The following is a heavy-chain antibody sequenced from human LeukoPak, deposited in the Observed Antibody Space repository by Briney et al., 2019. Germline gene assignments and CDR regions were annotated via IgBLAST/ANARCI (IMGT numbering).Heavy chain of an antibody. CDR2: ISYDGSNK. V-gene: IGHV3-30*18. D-gene: IGHD2-8*01. J-gene: IGHJ6*03. CDR3: AKGRYCTNGVCPLYYYFYMDV. Sequence: PGGSLRLSCATSGFTFSSYGMHWVRQAPGKGLEGVAVISYDGSNKYYAHSMKGRFTISRDNSKNTVYLQMNSLRPEDTAVYYCAKGRYCTNGVCPLYYYFYMDVWGKGTTVTVSS. CDR1: GFTFSSYG.